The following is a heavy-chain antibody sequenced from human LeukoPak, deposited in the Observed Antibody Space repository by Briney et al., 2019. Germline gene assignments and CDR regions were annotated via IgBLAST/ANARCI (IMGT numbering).Heavy chain of an antibody. J-gene: IGHJ4*02. D-gene: IGHD4-17*01. CDR1: GFTFSDYY. CDR3: ARGTTVTSYYFDY. CDR2: ISSSGSTI. V-gene: IGHV3-11*01. Sequence: GGSLRLFCAASGFTFSDYYMSWIRQAPGKGLEWVSYISSSGSTIYYADSVKGRFTISRDNAKNSLYLQMNSLRAEDTAVYYCARGTTVTSYYFDYWGQGTLVTVSS.